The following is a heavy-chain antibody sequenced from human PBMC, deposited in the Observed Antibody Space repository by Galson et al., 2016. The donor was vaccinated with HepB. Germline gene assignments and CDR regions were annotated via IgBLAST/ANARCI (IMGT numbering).Heavy chain of an antibody. V-gene: IGHV3-7*03. D-gene: IGHD2-2*01. J-gene: IGHJ6*02. CDR2: IKQDGSEQ. CDR3: ARDGSLYCSRTSCYSGYYYYGMDV. Sequence: LEWVAKIKQDGSEQYYVDSVKGRFTISRDNAKNSLYLQMNTLRAEDTAVYYCARDGSLYCSRTSCYSGYYYYGMDVWGQGTTVTVSS.